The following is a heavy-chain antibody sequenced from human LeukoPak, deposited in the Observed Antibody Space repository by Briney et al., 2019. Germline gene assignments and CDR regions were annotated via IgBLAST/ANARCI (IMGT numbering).Heavy chain of an antibody. CDR3: ARGGGIYGLWDY. D-gene: IGHD1-26*01. V-gene: IGHV3-74*03. Sequence: GGSLRLFCAASGFTFSSYWMHWVRQAPGKGLVWVSRIYSDGSSYTADSVKGRFTISRDNAKDTLYLQMNSLRVEDTAVYYCARGGGIYGLWDYWGREPWSPSPQ. CDR2: IYSDGSSY. CDR1: GFTFSSYW. J-gene: IGHJ4*02.